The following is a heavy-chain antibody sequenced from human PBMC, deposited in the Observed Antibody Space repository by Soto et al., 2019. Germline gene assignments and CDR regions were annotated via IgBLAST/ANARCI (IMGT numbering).Heavy chain of an antibody. Sequence: LRLSCAASGFTFSDYYMSWIRQAPGKGLEWVSYISSSGSTIYYADSVKGRFTISRDNAKNSLYLQMNSLRAEDTVVYYCARDNMITFGGVIVYYGMDVWGQGTTVTVSS. CDR1: GFTFSDYY. J-gene: IGHJ6*02. V-gene: IGHV3-11*01. CDR2: ISSSGSTI. D-gene: IGHD3-16*02. CDR3: ARDNMITFGGVIVYYGMDV.